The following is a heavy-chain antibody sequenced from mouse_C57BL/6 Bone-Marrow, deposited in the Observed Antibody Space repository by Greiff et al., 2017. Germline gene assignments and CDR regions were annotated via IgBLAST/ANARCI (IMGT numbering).Heavy chain of an antibody. CDR3: ARKDIYGCYYGFAY. CDR1: GYTFTSYG. D-gene: IGHD2-3*01. CDR2: IYPRSGNT. J-gene: IGHJ3*01. V-gene: IGHV1-81*01. Sequence: VQLQQSGAELARPGASVKLSCKASGYTFTSYGISWVKQRTGQGLEWIGEIYPRSGNTYYNEKFKGKATLTVAKSSSTAYMELRSLTSEDSAVYFCARKDIYGCYYGFAYWGKGTLVTVSA.